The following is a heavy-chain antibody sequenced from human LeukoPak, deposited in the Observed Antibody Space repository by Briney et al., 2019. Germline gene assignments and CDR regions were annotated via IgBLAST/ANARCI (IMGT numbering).Heavy chain of an antibody. J-gene: IGHJ4*02. V-gene: IGHV1-2*02. CDR2: INPNSGGT. CDR1: GYTFTDYY. Sequence: ASVTVSYKASGYTFTDYYMHWVRQAPGQGLEWMGWINPNSGGTNYAQKFQGRVTMTRDTSISTAYMELSRLRSDDTAVYHCARVADRGGDYWGQGTLVTVSS. CDR3: ARVADRGGDY. D-gene: IGHD3-16*01.